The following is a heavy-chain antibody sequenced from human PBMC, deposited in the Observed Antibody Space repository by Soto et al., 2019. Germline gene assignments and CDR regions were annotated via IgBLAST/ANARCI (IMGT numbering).Heavy chain of an antibody. V-gene: IGHV3-33*01. CDR1: GFTFSSYG. CDR2: IWYDGSND. CDR3: TRGYCSSYSCYGAAMDV. J-gene: IGHJ6*02. D-gene: IGHD2-2*01. Sequence: VQLVESGGGVVQPGRSLRLSCAASGFTFSSYGMHWVRQAPGKGLEWVAVIWYDGSNDDYVDSVKGRFTISRDNSNNRLYLEMNRLRAEDTAIYYCTRGYCSSYSCYGAAMDVWGQGTTITVAS.